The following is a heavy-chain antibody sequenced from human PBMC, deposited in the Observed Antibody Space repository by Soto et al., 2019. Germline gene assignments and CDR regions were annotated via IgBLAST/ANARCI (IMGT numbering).Heavy chain of an antibody. D-gene: IGHD5-12*01. J-gene: IGHJ3*02. CDR3: AKPAYDNAFDI. Sequence: GGSLRLSCAASGFKFGSYAMSWVRQAPGKGLEWVSGISESGGSTYHADSVKGRFTISRDNSKNTLYLQMNSLTADDTAIYPCAKPAYDNAFDIWGQGTMVTVSS. CDR2: ISESGGST. V-gene: IGHV3-23*01. CDR1: GFKFGSYA.